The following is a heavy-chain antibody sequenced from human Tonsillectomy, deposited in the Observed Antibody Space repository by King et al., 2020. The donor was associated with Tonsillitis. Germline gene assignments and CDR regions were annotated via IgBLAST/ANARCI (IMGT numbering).Heavy chain of an antibody. Sequence: LQLQESGPGLVKPSETLSLTCAVSGGSISTTYYWGWIRQPPGKGLEWIGSIYYSGSTYYNPSLKSRVTISVYTSKNQFSLKLSTVTAADTAVYYCARQNYDYLWGNCYYFDYWGQGTLVTVSS. V-gene: IGHV4-39*01. CDR3: ARQNYDYLWGNCYYFDY. CDR2: IYYSGST. J-gene: IGHJ4*02. CDR1: GGSISTTYY. D-gene: IGHD3-16*01.